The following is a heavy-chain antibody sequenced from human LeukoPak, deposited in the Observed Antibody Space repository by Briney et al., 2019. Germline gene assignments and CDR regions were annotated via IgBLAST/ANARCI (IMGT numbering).Heavy chain of an antibody. CDR3: ARHGNFYGSSGYYYGFDY. CDR1: GGSISSYY. D-gene: IGHD3-22*01. CDR2: IYHSGST. Sequence: PSETLSLTCTVSGGSISSYYCSWIRQPPGKGLDWIGYIYHSGSTNYNPFLKSRVTISIDTSKNQISLKLSSVTAADTAVYYCARHGNFYGSSGYYYGFDYWGQGTLVTVSS. J-gene: IGHJ4*02. V-gene: IGHV4-59*08.